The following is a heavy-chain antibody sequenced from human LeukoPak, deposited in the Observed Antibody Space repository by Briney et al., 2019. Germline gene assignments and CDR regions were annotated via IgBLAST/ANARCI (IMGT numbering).Heavy chain of an antibody. CDR2: VYHTGTS. CDR3: TRVVSGGHFDY. Sequence: PSETLSLTCSVSGASINDYYWTWIRQPPGKGLEWIGYVYHTGTSGYHPSLKSRVAMSLDTSKNQVSLKLWSVTAADTAVYFCTRVVSGGHFDYWGQGTLVTVSS. D-gene: IGHD2-15*01. J-gene: IGHJ4*02. CDR1: GASINDYY. V-gene: IGHV4-59*01.